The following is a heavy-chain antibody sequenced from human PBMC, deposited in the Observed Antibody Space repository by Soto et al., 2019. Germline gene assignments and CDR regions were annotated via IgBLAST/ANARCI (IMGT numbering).Heavy chain of an antibody. CDR2: ISYDGSNK. J-gene: IGHJ4*02. Sequence: QVQLVGSGGGVDQRGRSLRLSCAASGFTFSSYAMHWVRQAPGKGLEWVAVISYDGSNKYYADSVKGRFTISRDNSKNTLYLQMNSLRAEDTAVYYCARADQRGYSYGCFDYWGQGTLVTVSS. CDR1: GFTFSSYA. CDR3: ARADQRGYSYGCFDY. D-gene: IGHD5-18*01. V-gene: IGHV3-30-3*01.